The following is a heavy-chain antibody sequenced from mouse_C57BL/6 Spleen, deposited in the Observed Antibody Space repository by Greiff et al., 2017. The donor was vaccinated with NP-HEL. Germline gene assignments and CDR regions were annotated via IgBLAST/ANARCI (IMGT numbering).Heavy chain of an antibody. CDR2: ISYDGSN. D-gene: IGHD2-2*01. CDR1: GYSITSGYY. J-gene: IGHJ2*01. Sequence: XVQLQESGPGLVKPSQSLSLTCSVTGYSITSGYYWNWIRQFPGNKLEWMGYISYDGSNNYNPSLKNRISITRDTSKNQFFLKLNSVTTEDTATYYCASAPLVTTEYYFDYWGQGTTLTVSS. CDR3: ASAPLVTTEYYFDY. V-gene: IGHV3-6*01.